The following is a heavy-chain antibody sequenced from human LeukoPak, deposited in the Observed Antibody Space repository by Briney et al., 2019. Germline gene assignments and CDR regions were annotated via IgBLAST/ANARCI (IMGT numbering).Heavy chain of an antibody. CDR3: ATGFLWARDSSGLFDY. CDR2: FDPEDGET. D-gene: IGHD3-22*01. CDR1: GYTLTELS. V-gene: IGHV1-24*01. Sequence: GASVKVSCKVSGYTLTELSMHWVRQAPGKGLEWMGGFDPEDGETIYAQKFQGRVTMTEDTSTDTAYMELSSLRSEDTAVYYCATGFLWARDSSGLFDYWGQGTLVTVSS. J-gene: IGHJ4*02.